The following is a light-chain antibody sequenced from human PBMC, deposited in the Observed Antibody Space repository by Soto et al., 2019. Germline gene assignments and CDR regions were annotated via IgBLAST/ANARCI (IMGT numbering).Light chain of an antibody. CDR2: GAS. V-gene: IGKV3-15*01. CDR1: QSVSSN. J-gene: IGKJ2*01. Sequence: EIVMTQSPATLSVSPGERATLSCRASQSVSSNLAWYQQKPGQAPRLLIYGASTRATGIPARFRGSGSGTEFNLTISSLQSEDFAVYYCQQYNNWPYTFGQGTKVEIK. CDR3: QQYNNWPYT.